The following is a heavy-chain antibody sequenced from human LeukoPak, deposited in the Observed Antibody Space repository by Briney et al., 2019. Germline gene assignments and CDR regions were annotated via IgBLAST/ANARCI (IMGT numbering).Heavy chain of an antibody. V-gene: IGHV3-7*01. CDR3: ARYRGYSRVY. CDR2: IKQDVSEK. Sequence: GGSLRLSCAASGFTFSSYWMSWVRQAPGKGLEWVASIKQDVSEKYYVDSVKGRFTVSRDNAKNSLYLQMNSLGAEDTAVYYCARYRGYSRVYWGQGTLVTVSS. CDR1: GFTFSSYW. D-gene: IGHD6-13*01. J-gene: IGHJ4*02.